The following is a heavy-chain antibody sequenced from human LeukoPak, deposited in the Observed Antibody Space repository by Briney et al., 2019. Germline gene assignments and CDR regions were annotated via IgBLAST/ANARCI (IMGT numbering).Heavy chain of an antibody. CDR1: GFTFNNYA. D-gene: IGHD3-10*01. J-gene: IGHJ2*01. V-gene: IGHV3-23*01. CDR2: VSAPGGRA. Sequence: GGSLRLSCAASGFTFNNYAMNWVRQAPGKGLEWVPGVSAPGGRAYYADFVKGRFTISRDNSKNTLSLQMNSLRAEDTAFYYCAKVRAHGLGSTNWYFDLWGRGIMVTVSS. CDR3: AKVRAHGLGSTNWYFDL.